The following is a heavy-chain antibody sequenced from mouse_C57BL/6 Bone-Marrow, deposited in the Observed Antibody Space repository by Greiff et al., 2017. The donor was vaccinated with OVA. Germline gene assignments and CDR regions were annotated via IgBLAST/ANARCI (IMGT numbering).Heavy chain of an antibody. CDR1: GYTFTSYW. CDR3: ARLDDGYYDY. V-gene: IGHV1-72*01. Sequence: QVQLKQPGTELVKPGASVKLSCKASGYTFTSYWMHWVKQRPGRGLEWIGRIDPNSGGTKYNEKFKSKATLTVDKPSSTAYMQLSSLTSEDSAVDYCARLDDGYYDYWGQGTTLTVSS. J-gene: IGHJ2*01. D-gene: IGHD2-3*01. CDR2: IDPNSGGT.